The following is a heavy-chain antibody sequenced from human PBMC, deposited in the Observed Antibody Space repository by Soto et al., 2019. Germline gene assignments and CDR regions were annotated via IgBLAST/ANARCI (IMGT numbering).Heavy chain of an antibody. J-gene: IGHJ4*02. CDR1: GFTLGDYA. V-gene: IGHV3-49*03. CDR2: IRSKAYGGTT. CDR3: TRVMGSGYYPGPFDY. Sequence: GSLRLSCTASGFTLGDYAMSWFRQAPGKGLEWVGFIRSKAYGGTTEYAASVKGRFTISRDDSKSIAYLQMNSLKTEDTAVYYCTRVMGSGYYPGPFDYWGQGTLVTVSS. D-gene: IGHD3-22*01.